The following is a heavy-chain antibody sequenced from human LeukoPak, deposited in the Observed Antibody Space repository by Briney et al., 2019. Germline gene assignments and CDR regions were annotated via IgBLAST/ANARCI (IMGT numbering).Heavy chain of an antibody. Sequence: ASVKVSCKASGYTFTGYYMHWVRQAPGQGLEWMGRINPNGGGTNYAQKFQGRVTMTRDTSISTAYMELSRLRSDDTAVYYCARRRLTYNWFDPWGQGTLVTVSS. CDR3: ARRRLTYNWFDP. V-gene: IGHV1-2*06. J-gene: IGHJ5*02. CDR1: GYTFTGYY. CDR2: INPNGGGT. D-gene: IGHD5-24*01.